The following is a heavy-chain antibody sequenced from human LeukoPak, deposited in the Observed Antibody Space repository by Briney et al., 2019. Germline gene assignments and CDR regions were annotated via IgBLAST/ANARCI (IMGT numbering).Heavy chain of an antibody. CDR2: ISSSSSTI. V-gene: IGHV3-48*01. D-gene: IGHD2-2*01. Sequence: GGSLRLSCAASGFTFSSYSMNWVRQAPGKGLEWVSYISSSSSTIYYADSVKGRFTISRDNAKNSLYLQMNSLRAEDTAVYYCARVCRNSCDDYWGQGTLVTVSS. J-gene: IGHJ4*02. CDR3: ARVCRNSCDDY. CDR1: GFTFSSYS.